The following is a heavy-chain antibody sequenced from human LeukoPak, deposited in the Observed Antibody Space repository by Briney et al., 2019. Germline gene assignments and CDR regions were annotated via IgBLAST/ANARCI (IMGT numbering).Heavy chain of an antibody. CDR2: INWDGGST. V-gene: IGHV3-20*04. Sequence: PGGSLRLSCAASGFTFDDYGMSWVRQAPGKGLEWVSGINWDGGSTGYADSVKGRFTISRDNAKNSLYLQMNSLRAEDTALYYCARTKQRLVLDAFDIWGQGTMVTVSS. CDR3: ARTKQRLVLDAFDI. D-gene: IGHD6-13*01. J-gene: IGHJ3*02. CDR1: GFTFDDYG.